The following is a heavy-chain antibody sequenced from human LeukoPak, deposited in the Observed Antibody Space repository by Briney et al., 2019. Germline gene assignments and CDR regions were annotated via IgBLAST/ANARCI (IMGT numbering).Heavy chain of an antibody. CDR2: IKDDGSEK. CDR3: AKDRGGSYTLSLDY. V-gene: IGHV3-7*03. D-gene: IGHD1-26*01. Sequence: GGSLRLSCAASGFTFSNYWIHWGRQAPGKGLEWVAGIKDDGSEKYYVDSVKGRFTISRDNAKNSLYLQMNSLRAEDTAVYYCAKDRGGSYTLSLDYWGQGTLVTVSP. J-gene: IGHJ4*02. CDR1: GFTFSNYW.